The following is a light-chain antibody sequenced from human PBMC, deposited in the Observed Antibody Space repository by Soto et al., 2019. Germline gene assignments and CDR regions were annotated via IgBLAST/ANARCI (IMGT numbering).Light chain of an antibody. Sequence: EILMTQSPATLSKSPGERATLSCRASQSVGTNLAWYQQTRGRAPRLLLYGATTRATGIPARFSGSGSGREFTLTISSLESEDFAVYFCQQCNDWPWTFGQGTKVDIK. CDR1: QSVGTN. J-gene: IGKJ1*01. CDR2: GAT. CDR3: QQCNDWPWT. V-gene: IGKV3-15*01.